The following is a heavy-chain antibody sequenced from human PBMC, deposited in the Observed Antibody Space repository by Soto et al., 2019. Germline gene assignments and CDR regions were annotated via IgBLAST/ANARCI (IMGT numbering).Heavy chain of an antibody. J-gene: IGHJ4*02. CDR3: ARGGAARPDY. CDR1: GFTFRNYG. Sequence: GGSLRLSCAASGFTFRNYGMNWVRQAPGKGLEWVSYIGIGSSTKYYADSVKGRFTISRDNAKNSVYLQMNNLRDEDTAVYYCARGGAARPDYWGQGIQVTGSS. CDR2: IGIGSSTK. V-gene: IGHV3-48*02. D-gene: IGHD6-6*01.